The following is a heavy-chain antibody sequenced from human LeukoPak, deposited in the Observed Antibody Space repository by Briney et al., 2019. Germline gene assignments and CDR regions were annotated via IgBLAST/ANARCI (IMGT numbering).Heavy chain of an antibody. V-gene: IGHV3-21*01. CDR3: ARAGGSTVSHSDY. Sequence: SGGSLRLSCAASGFTFSNAWMNWVRQAPGKGLEWVSSISSSTSYIYYADSVKGRFTISKDNAKNSLYLQMNSLRAEDTAVYYCARAGGSTVSHSDYWGQGTLVTVSS. D-gene: IGHD4-17*01. J-gene: IGHJ4*02. CDR1: GFTFSNAW. CDR2: ISSSTSYI.